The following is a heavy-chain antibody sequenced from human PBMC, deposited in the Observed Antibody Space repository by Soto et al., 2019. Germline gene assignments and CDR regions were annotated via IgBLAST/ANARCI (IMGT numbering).Heavy chain of an antibody. J-gene: IGHJ6*02. D-gene: IGHD1-7*01. CDR2: TSYRSKWYN. V-gene: IGHV6-1*01. Sequence: SQTLSLTCAISGDSVSSNSAAWNWIRQSPSRGLEWLGRTSYRSKWYNDYAVSVKSRITINPDTSKNQFSLQLNSVTPEDTAVYYSARVNWNLGYYGMDVWGQGTTVTVSS. CDR3: ARVNWNLGYYGMDV. CDR1: GDSVSSNSAA.